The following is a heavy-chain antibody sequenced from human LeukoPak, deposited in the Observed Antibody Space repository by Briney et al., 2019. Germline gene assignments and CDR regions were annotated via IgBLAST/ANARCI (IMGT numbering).Heavy chain of an antibody. CDR1: GGSISSYY. J-gene: IGHJ2*01. CDR2: IYTSGST. CDR3: ARGEAAAAADWYFDL. D-gene: IGHD6-13*01. V-gene: IGHV4-4*07. Sequence: KSSETLSLTCTVSGGSISSYYWSWIRQPAGKGLEWIGRIYTSGSTNYNPSLKSRVTMSVDTSKNQFSLKLSSVTAADTAVYYCARGEAAAAADWYFDLWGRGTLVTVSS.